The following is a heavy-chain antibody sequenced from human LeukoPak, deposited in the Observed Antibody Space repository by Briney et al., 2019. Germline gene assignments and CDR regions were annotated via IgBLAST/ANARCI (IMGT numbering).Heavy chain of an antibody. Sequence: GESLKISCKGSGYSFTSYWIGWVRQMPGKGLEWMGIIYPGDSDTRYSPSFQGQVTISADKSISTAYPQWSSLKASDTAMYYCARVFDYYDSSGTNWNWFDPWGQGTLVTVSS. CDR1: GYSFTSYW. CDR2: IYPGDSDT. CDR3: ARVFDYYDSSGTNWNWFDP. D-gene: IGHD3-22*01. V-gene: IGHV5-51*01. J-gene: IGHJ5*02.